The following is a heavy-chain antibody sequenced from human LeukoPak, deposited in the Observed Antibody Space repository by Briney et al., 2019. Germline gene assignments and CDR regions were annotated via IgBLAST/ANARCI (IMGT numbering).Heavy chain of an antibody. J-gene: IGHJ4*02. D-gene: IGHD3-10*01. CDR1: GFTFSNAW. CDR2: IKSKTDGGTT. Sequence: GGSPRLSCTASGFTFSNAWMSWVRQAPGKGLEWVGRIKSKTDGGTTDYAAPVKGRFTISRDDSKNTLYLQMNSLKTEDTAVYYCTAPLVVRALDYWGQGTLVTVSS. V-gene: IGHV3-15*01. CDR3: TAPLVVRALDY.